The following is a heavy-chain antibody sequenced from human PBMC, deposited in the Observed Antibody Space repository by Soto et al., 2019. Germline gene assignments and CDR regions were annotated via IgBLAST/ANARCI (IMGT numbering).Heavy chain of an antibody. J-gene: IGHJ5*02. D-gene: IGHD3-9*01. V-gene: IGHV2-5*02. Sequence: SGPTLVNPTQTLTLTCTFSGFSLSTSGVGVGWIRQPPGKALEWLALIYWDDDKRYSPSLKSRLTITKDTSKNQVVLTMTNMDPVDTATYYCAHRPFWDIWTGYYRLWFDPWGQGTLVTVSS. CDR1: GFSLSTSGVG. CDR3: AHRPFWDIWTGYYRLWFDP. CDR2: IYWDDDK.